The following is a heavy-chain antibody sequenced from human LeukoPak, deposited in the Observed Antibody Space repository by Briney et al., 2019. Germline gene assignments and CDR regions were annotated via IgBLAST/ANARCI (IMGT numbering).Heavy chain of an antibody. CDR1: GGSISSYY. D-gene: IGHD4-17*01. CDR3: ARAAVYGDYFDY. V-gene: IGHV4-59*08. Sequence: SETLSLTCTVSGGSISSYYWSWIRQPPGKGLEWIGCIYYSGSTNYNPSLKSRVTISVDTSKNQFSLKLSSVAAADTAVYYCARAAVYGDYFDYWGQGTLVTVSS. J-gene: IGHJ4*02. CDR2: IYYSGST.